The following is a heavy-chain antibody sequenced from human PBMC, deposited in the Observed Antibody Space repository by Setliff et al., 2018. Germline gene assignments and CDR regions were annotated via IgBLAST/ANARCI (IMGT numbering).Heavy chain of an antibody. CDR2: ISYSGGV. D-gene: IGHD2-21*01. Sequence: PSETLSLTCSLSGVTIGGNNYYYWAWIRQPPGKGLEWIGTISYSGGVFYNPSLKSRVAISADTSRIQFSLKLRSVTAADTAAYYCAKEHVVISYVSNTHQHYGMDVWGQGTTVTVSS. V-gene: IGHV4-39*07. CDR1: GVTIGGNNYYY. CDR3: AKEHVVISYVSNTHQHYGMDV. J-gene: IGHJ6*02.